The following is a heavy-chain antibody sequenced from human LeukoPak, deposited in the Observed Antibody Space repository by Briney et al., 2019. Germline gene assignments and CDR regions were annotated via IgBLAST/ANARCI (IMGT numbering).Heavy chain of an antibody. Sequence: GSLRLSGAASEFTFRNYHMRWIGQAPGKGLEWVANINEDGSNKWHLGSVKGRFTVSRDNARNSLYLQMNSLRAEDTAVYYCTRVIVAVPGYFDYFDFWGQGALVTVSS. J-gene: IGHJ4*02. D-gene: IGHD6-19*01. V-gene: IGHV3-7*01. CDR3: TRVIVAVPGYFDYFDF. CDR2: INEDGSNK. CDR1: EFTFRNYH.